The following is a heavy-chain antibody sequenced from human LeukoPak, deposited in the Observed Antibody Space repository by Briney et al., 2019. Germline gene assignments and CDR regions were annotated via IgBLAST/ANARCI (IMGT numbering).Heavy chain of an antibody. D-gene: IGHD3-10*01. V-gene: IGHV4-30-2*01. CDR3: ARDLLWFGKAYFDY. Sequence: PSETLSLTCAVSGVSISSGDYSWSWIRQPPGKGLEWIGYIYHSGRTYYNPSLKSRVTISIDRSKNQFSLKLSSVTAADTAVYYCARDLLWFGKAYFDYWGQGTLVTVSS. CDR1: GVSISSGDYS. J-gene: IGHJ4*02. CDR2: IYHSGRT.